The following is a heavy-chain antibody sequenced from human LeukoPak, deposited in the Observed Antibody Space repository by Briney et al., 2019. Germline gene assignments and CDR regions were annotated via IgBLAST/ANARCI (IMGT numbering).Heavy chain of an antibody. CDR2: FYYSGRT. J-gene: IGHJ6*01. D-gene: IGHD3-16*01. CDR1: GGSISNYY. V-gene: IGHV4-59*08. CDR3: ARGGYYYYYGMDV. Sequence: SETLSLTCTVSGGSISNYYWSWIRQPPGKGRECIGYFYYSGRTHYNPSLKSRVTISVDTSKSQFSLKLTSVTAADTAVYYCARGGYYYYYGMDVWGQGTTVTVSS.